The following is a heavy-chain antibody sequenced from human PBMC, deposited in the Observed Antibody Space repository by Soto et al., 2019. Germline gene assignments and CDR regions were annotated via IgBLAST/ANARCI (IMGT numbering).Heavy chain of an antibody. V-gene: IGHV1-18*01. J-gene: IGHJ4*02. CDR1: GYTFSTYG. D-gene: IGHD3-10*01. CDR2: TVAISEST. CDR3: ARVAGYGSGSRHFDN. Sequence: QVQLVQSETEVAEPGASVRLSCKTSGYTFSTYGLSWVRQAPGQGLEWMGWTVAISESTIYAQKFQGRVTVTTDRSTHTGYLELSRLTSDDTTLYYCARVAGYGSGSRHFDNWGQGTLVTVSS.